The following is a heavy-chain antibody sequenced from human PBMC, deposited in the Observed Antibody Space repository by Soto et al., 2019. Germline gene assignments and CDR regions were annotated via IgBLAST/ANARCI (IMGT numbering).Heavy chain of an antibody. Sequence: PSETLSLTCTVSGGSISSYYWSWIRQPPGKGLEWIGYIYYSGSTNYNPSLKSRVTISVDTSKNQFSLTLSSVTAADTAVYYCARLELGDLSIDPWGQGTLVTVSS. CDR1: GGSISSYY. V-gene: IGHV4-59*08. CDR3: ARLELGDLSIDP. CDR2: IYYSGST. J-gene: IGHJ5*02. D-gene: IGHD3-10*01.